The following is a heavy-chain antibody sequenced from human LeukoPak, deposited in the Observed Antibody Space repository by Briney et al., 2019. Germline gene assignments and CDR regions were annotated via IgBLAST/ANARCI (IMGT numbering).Heavy chain of an antibody. J-gene: IGHJ4*02. D-gene: IGHD3-16*01. CDR2: INPHGSER. CDR3: VQGGHFDF. V-gene: IGHV3-7*01. CDR1: GFSFREYW. Sequence: GGSLRLSCVASGFSFREYWMTWGRQAPGKRPEWVAHINPHGSERYYMYSVWGRVTISRDNDRRSVYLEMYSLRADDTAVYFCVQGGHFDFWGQGVPVTVSS.